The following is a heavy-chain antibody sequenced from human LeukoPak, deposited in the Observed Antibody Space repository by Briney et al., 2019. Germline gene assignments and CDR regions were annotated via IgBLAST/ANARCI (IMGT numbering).Heavy chain of an antibody. J-gene: IGHJ3*02. D-gene: IGHD3-10*01. Sequence: PSETLSLTCTVCGGSISSYYWSWIRQPPGKGLEWIGYIYYSGSTNYNPSLKSRVTISVDTSKNQFSLKLSSVTAADTAVYYCARSPPTDLWFGELYAFDIWGQGTMVTVSS. V-gene: IGHV4-59*01. CDR1: GGSISSYY. CDR2: IYYSGST. CDR3: ARSPPTDLWFGELYAFDI.